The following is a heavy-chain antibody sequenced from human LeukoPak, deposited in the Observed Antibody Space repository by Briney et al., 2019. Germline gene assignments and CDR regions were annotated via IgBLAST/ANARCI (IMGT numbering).Heavy chain of an antibody. CDR1: GFTFSNAW. CDR3: TTSDSSGTDY. V-gene: IGHV3-15*01. CDR2: IKSKTDGGIT. D-gene: IGHD3-22*01. Sequence: PGGSLRLSCAASGFTFSNAWMSWVRQAPGKGLEWVGRIKSKTDGGITDYAAPVKGRFTISRDDSKNTLYLQMNSLKTEDTAVYYCTTSDSSGTDYWGQGTLVTVSS. J-gene: IGHJ4*02.